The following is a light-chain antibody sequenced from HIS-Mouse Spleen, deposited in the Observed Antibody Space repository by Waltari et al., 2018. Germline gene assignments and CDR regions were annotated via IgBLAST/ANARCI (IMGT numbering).Light chain of an antibody. Sequence: QSVLTQPPSASGTPGQRVTIPCSGSSSNIGGHYVDWYQQLPGPAPKPLIYRNNQRPSGVPDRFSGSKSGTSASLAISGLRSEDEADYYCAAWDDSLSGPVFGGGTKLTVL. V-gene: IGLV1-47*01. CDR3: AAWDDSLSGPV. CDR2: RNN. J-gene: IGLJ3*02. CDR1: SSNIGGHY.